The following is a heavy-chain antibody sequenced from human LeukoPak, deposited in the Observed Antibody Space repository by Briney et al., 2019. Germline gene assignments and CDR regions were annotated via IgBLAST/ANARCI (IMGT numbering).Heavy chain of an antibody. Sequence: PVKGSCKASGGTFSRYAISWVRQDPGQGIEWMGGITPIFGTANYTKKGQGRVTITADESTSTAPMQPSRLRSEGTAVYYCATEAPLDYCSGGSGYSSYYYYMDVWGKGTTVTVSS. V-gene: IGHV1-69*01. CDR2: ITPIFGTA. J-gene: IGHJ6*03. CDR1: GGTFSRYA. D-gene: IGHD2-15*01. CDR3: ATEAPLDYCSGGSGYSSYYYYMDV.